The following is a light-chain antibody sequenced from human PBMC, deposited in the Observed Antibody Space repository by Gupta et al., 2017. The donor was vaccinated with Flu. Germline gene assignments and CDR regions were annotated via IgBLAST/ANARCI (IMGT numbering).Light chain of an antibody. J-gene: IGKJ2*01. CDR3: QQYDNVPQYN. CDR1: HDINDY. Sequence: DIQVTQSPASLSASLGDRVTITCQASHDINDYLNWYQQKPGQAPKLLIYDASNVERGVPSRFSGSGSGTEVTLTISSRQPEDVATYYCQQYDNVPQYNFGQGTKVEIK. CDR2: DAS. V-gene: IGKV1-33*01.